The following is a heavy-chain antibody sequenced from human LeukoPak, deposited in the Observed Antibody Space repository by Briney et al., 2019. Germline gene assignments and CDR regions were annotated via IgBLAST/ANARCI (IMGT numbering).Heavy chain of an antibody. CDR3: ARDRDTAMVTIDY. J-gene: IGHJ4*02. Sequence: GGSLRLSCAASGFTFSNYWMSWVRQAPGKGLEWVANIKQDGSEKYYVDSVKGRFTISRGNAKNSLYLQMNSLRAEDTAVYYCARDRDTAMVTIDYWGQGTLVTVSS. V-gene: IGHV3-7*01. CDR2: IKQDGSEK. CDR1: GFTFSNYW. D-gene: IGHD5-18*01.